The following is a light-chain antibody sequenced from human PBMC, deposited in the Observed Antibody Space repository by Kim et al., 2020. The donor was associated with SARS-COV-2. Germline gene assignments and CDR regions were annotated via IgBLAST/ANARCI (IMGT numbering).Light chain of an antibody. CDR1: QSLLSNNGNNY. CDR2: LGS. V-gene: IGKV2-28*01. Sequence: DIVMTQSPLSLPVTLGEPASISCRSSQSLLSNNGNNYLDWYLQKPGQSPQLLISLGSSRASGVPDRFSASGSGTDFTLRVSRVEAEDVGIYYCMQTLQTPRTFGQGTKVEIK. J-gene: IGKJ1*01. CDR3: MQTLQTPRT.